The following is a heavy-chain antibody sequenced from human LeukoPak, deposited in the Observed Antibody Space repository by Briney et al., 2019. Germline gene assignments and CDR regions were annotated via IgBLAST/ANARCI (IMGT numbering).Heavy chain of an antibody. Sequence: ASVKVSCKASGGTFSSYAISWVRQAPGQGLEWMGRIIPILGIANYAQKFQGRVTITADKSTSTAYMELSSLRSEDTAVYYCARDSSWYDLYFDYWGQGTLVTVSS. J-gene: IGHJ4*02. CDR3: ARDSSWYDLYFDY. V-gene: IGHV1-69*04. CDR2: IIPILGIA. D-gene: IGHD6-13*01. CDR1: GGTFSSYA.